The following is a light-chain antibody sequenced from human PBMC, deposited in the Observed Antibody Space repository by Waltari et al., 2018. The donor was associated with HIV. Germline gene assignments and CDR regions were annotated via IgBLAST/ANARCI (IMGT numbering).Light chain of an antibody. V-gene: IGLV1-40*03. CDR3: QSYDNSLTSYV. CDR2: ANT. CDR1: SSNIGAGFD. J-gene: IGLJ1*01. Sequence: QSVLTQPPSVSGAPGQRVTISCSGNSSNIGAGFDVHWYQHLPGTAPKLLIYANTNRPSGVPDRFSGTKSGASASLAITGLQAEDEADYYCQSYDNSLTSYVFATGTRVTVL.